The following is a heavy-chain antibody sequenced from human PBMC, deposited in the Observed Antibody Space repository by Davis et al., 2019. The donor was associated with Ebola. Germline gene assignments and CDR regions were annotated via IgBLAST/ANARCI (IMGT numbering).Heavy chain of an antibody. CDR1: GGTFSSYA. Sequence: SVKVSCKASGGTFSSYAISWVRQAPGQGLEWMGGIIPIFGTANYAQKFQGRVTITADESTSTAYMELSSLRSEDTAVYFCARGSGYSYYFDYWGQGTLVTVSP. D-gene: IGHD3-22*01. J-gene: IGHJ4*02. CDR2: IIPIFGTA. CDR3: ARGSGYSYYFDY. V-gene: IGHV1-69*13.